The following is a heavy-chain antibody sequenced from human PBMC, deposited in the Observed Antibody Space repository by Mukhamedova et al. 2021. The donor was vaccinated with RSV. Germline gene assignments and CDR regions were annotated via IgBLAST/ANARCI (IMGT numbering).Heavy chain of an antibody. V-gene: IGHV5-10-1*01. Sequence: MGRREASDSYTKYSPSFQGHVTISADNSISTVYLQWSSPKASDTAMYYCVRWSNGIFEYWGQGTLVTVSS. D-gene: IGHD3-3*01. CDR2: REASDSYT. J-gene: IGHJ4*02. CDR3: VRWSNGIFEY.